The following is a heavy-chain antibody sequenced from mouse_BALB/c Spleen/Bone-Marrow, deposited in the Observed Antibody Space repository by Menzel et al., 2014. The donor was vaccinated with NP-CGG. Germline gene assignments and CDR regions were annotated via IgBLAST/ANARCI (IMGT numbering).Heavy chain of an antibody. V-gene: IGHV5-6-4*01. Sequence: EVHLVESGGGLVKPGGSLELSCAASGFTFSSYTMSWVRQTPEKRLEWVATISSGGSYTYYPDSVKGRFTISRDNAKNTLYLQMSSLKSEDTAMYYCTRDLYDGYYYYAMDYWGQGTSVTVSS. D-gene: IGHD2-3*01. CDR2: ISSGGSYT. CDR1: GFTFSSYT. J-gene: IGHJ4*01. CDR3: TRDLYDGYYYYAMDY.